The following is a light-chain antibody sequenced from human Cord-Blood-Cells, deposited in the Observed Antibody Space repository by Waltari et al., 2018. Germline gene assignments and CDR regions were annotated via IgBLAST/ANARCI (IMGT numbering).Light chain of an antibody. V-gene: IGKV4-1*01. J-gene: IGKJ4*01. CDR2: WGS. CDR1: QSVLYSSNNKNY. Sequence: DIVMTQSPDSLAVSLGERATINCKSSQSVLYSSNNKNYLAWYQQKPGQPPKLLIYWGSTRESGVPDPFSGSGSVTDFPLTISRLQAEDVAVYHCQQYHSTPRTFGGVTKVEIK. CDR3: QQYHSTPRT.